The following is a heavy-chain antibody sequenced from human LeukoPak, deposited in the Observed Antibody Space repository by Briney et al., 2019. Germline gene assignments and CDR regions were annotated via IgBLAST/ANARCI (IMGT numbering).Heavy chain of an antibody. D-gene: IGHD2-15*01. Sequence: SETLSLTCAVYGGSFSGYYWSWIRQPPGKGLEWIGEINHSGSTNYNPSHKSRVTISVDTSKNQFSLKLSSVTAADTAVYYCARERRPRTPDVWGQGTTVTVSS. J-gene: IGHJ6*02. V-gene: IGHV4-34*01. CDR2: INHSGST. CDR3: ARERRPRTPDV. CDR1: GGSFSGYY.